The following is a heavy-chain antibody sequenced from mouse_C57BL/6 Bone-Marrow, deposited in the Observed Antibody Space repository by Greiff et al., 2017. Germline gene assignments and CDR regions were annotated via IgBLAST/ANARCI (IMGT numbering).Heavy chain of an antibody. CDR1: GYTFTSYG. J-gene: IGHJ2*01. Sequence: QVQLQQSGAELARPGASVKLSCKASGYTFTSYGISWVKQRTGQGLEWIGEIYPRSGNTYYNEKFKGKATLTAAKSSSTAYMKLRSLTSEDAAVYFCARSLRYYGSSSFDDWGQGTTLTVSS. D-gene: IGHD1-1*01. CDR2: IYPRSGNT. CDR3: ARSLRYYGSSSFDD. V-gene: IGHV1-81*01.